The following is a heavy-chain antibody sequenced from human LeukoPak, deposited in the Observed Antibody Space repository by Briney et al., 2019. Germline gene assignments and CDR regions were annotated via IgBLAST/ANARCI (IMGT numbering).Heavy chain of an antibody. V-gene: IGHV4-39*01. D-gene: IGHD3-16*01. CDR2: MYYSGSI. J-gene: IGHJ5*02. CDR3: ARHVGPSLFDP. CDR1: GDPISGSRYY. Sequence: SETLSLTCIVSGDPISGSRYYWGWIRQSPGKGLEYIGSMYYSGSIYYNSSLKSRVTISVDTSKNQFSLKLNSVTAADTAIYYCARHVGPSLFDPWGQGTLVIVSS.